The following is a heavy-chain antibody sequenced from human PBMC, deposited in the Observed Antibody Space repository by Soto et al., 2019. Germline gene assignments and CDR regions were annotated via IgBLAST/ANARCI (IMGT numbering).Heavy chain of an antibody. D-gene: IGHD1-26*01. CDR3: ARAREVNAFDI. Sequence: SVKLSCNASGGTFISYAISWVRQAPGQGLEWMGGIIPIFGTANYAQKFQGRVTITADESTSTAYMELSSLRSEDTAVYYCARAREVNAFDIWGQGTMVTVSS. CDR1: GGTFISYA. CDR2: IIPIFGTA. V-gene: IGHV1-69*13. J-gene: IGHJ3*02.